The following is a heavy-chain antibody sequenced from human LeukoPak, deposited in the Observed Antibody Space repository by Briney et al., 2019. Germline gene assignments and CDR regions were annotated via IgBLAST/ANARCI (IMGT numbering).Heavy chain of an antibody. D-gene: IGHD5-18*01. Sequence: GASVKVSFKASGGTFSSYAISWVRQAPGQGLEWMGRIIPILGIANYAQKFQGRVTITADKSTSTAYMELSSLRSEDTAVYYCARVDTAMVIDYWGQGTLVTV. V-gene: IGHV1-69*04. CDR3: ARVDTAMVIDY. CDR1: GGTFSSYA. J-gene: IGHJ4*02. CDR2: IIPILGIA.